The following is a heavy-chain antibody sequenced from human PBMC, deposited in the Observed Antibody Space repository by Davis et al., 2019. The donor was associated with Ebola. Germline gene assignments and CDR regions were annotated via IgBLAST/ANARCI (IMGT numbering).Heavy chain of an antibody. CDR2: ISAYNGNT. D-gene: IGHD2-2*02. CDR1: GYTFTSYG. J-gene: IGHJ4*02. V-gene: IGHV1-18*01. Sequence: ASVKVSCKASGYTFTSYGISWVRQAPGQGLEWMGWISAYNGNTNYAQKLQGRVTMTTDTSTSTAYMELRSLISDDTAVYYCARDRGYCSSTSCYMGEDYWGQGTLVTVSS. CDR3: ARDRGYCSSTSCYMGEDY.